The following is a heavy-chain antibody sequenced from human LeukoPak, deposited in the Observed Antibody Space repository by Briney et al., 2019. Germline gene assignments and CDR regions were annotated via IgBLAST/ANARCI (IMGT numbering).Heavy chain of an antibody. Sequence: GGSLRLSCTASGFTFSSLAMTWVRQAPGKGLEWVSTIRSNGDTTYNADSVKGRFTISRDNSKNTLYLELNSLRVEDTATFYCAKGQELDDGVFDSWGEGTMVTVSS. V-gene: IGHV3-23*01. CDR3: AKGQELDDGVFDS. CDR1: GFTFSSLA. J-gene: IGHJ4*02. D-gene: IGHD1-1*01. CDR2: IRSNGDTT.